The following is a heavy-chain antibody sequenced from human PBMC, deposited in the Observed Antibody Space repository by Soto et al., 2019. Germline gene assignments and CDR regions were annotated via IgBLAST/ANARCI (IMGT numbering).Heavy chain of an antibody. CDR3: ARWVAGAADC. D-gene: IGHD2-15*01. V-gene: IGHV3-72*01. CDR2: TKNKGQSFTI. J-gene: IGHJ4*02. CDR1: GFASSDHY. Sequence: PGGSLSLSCAASGFASSDHYMDWVRQAPGKGLEWLGRTKNKGQSFTIEYAPSVKGRFIISRDDSKNSVFLQINSLRTDDTAVYYCARWVAGAADCWGQGTQVTVPQ.